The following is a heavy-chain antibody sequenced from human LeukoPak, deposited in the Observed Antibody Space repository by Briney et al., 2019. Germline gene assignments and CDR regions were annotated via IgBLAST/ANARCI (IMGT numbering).Heavy chain of an antibody. V-gene: IGHV4-59*01. Sequence: SETLSLTCTVSGGSISSYYWSWIRQPPGKGLEWIGYIYYSGSTNYNPSLKSRVTVSVDTSKNQFSLKLSSVTAADTAVYYCARWALKDFWSGYYELDPWGQGTLVTVSS. CDR1: GGSISSYY. J-gene: IGHJ5*02. CDR2: IYYSGST. D-gene: IGHD3-3*01. CDR3: ARWALKDFWSGYYELDP.